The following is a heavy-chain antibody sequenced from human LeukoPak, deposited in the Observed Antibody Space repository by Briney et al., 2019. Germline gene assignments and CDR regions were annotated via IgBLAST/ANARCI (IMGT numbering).Heavy chain of an antibody. CDR1: GFTFSSSA. J-gene: IGHJ3*02. Sequence: PGGSLRLSCAASGFTFSSSAMGWVRQAPGKGLEWVSTISGSSSGSTTYYADSVKGRFTISRDNAKNSLYLQMNSLRAEDTAVYYCARGWKWLLLRQAFDIWGQGTMVTVSS. CDR3: ARGWKWLLLRQAFDI. D-gene: IGHD3-22*01. CDR2: ISGSSSGSTT. V-gene: IGHV3-23*01.